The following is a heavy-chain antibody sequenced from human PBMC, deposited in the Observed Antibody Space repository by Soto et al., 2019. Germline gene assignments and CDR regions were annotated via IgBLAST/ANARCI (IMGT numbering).Heavy chain of an antibody. CDR3: AHSLGYCSGGSCYRAEAEYFQH. CDR2: IYWDDDK. CDR1: GFSLSTSGVG. V-gene: IGHV2-5*02. D-gene: IGHD2-15*01. J-gene: IGHJ1*01. Sequence: QITLKESGPTLVKPTQNLTLTCTFSGFSLSTSGVGVGWIRQPPGKALEWLALIYWDDDKRYSPSLKSRLTITKDTSKNQVVLTMTNMDPVDTATYYCAHSLGYCSGGSCYRAEAEYFQHWGQGTLVTVSS.